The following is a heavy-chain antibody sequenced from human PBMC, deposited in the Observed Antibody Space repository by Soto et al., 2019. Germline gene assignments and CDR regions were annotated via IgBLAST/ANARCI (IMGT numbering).Heavy chain of an antibody. Sequence: QVHLQESGPGLVKPSETLSLTCAVSGDSIKTETWWSWLRQLPGTGLEWIGEIKHTGAANANPALRSRVSMSVDRTKNQFFLNLRSVSAADTAVYFCAREGRLPWFDSWGQGTLVTVSS. CDR3: AREGRLPWFDS. CDR2: IKHTGAA. V-gene: IGHV4-4*02. CDR1: GDSIKTETW. J-gene: IGHJ5*01.